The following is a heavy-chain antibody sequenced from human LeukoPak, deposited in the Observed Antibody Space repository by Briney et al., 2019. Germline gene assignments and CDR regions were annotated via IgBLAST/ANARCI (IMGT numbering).Heavy chain of an antibody. CDR1: GYSFTNYD. CDR3: GRCDYDTTINPNWFDP. Sequence: ASVKVSCKASGYSFTNYDINWVRQAPGQGLEWMGWMKPNSGDTGYAQKFQGRVTFSRNTSISTAYMELTNLRSEDTAVYYCGRCDYDTTINPNWFDPWGQGTLVTVSS. D-gene: IGHD3-22*01. J-gene: IGHJ5*02. V-gene: IGHV1-8*03. CDR2: MKPNSGDT.